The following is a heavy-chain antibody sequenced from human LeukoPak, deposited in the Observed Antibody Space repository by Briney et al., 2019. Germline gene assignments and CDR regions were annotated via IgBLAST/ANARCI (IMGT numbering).Heavy chain of an antibody. CDR1: GYTFSSYA. D-gene: IGHD2-2*01. Sequence: GGSLRLSCTASGYTFSSYAKSWVRQAPGKGLEWVSAICGSGGSTYYTDPEKGRLTIPRENSKNTVYLQMNTLRAEDAAAYYCAKEGGIVVVPATRYYCDYGGQGTLVAVSS. CDR2: ICGSGGST. V-gene: IGHV3-23*01. CDR3: AKEGGIVVVPATRYYCDY. J-gene: IGHJ4*02.